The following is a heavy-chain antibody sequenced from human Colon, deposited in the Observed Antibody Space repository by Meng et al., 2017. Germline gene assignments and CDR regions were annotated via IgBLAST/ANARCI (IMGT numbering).Heavy chain of an antibody. CDR3: ARRPSYYYGSGSYTRDYYFDY. CDR2: PNTTGIT. Sequence: VRFRRVGERRWSLTAHSPPPAVFSVGSFSAYYWTGIRQPPGKGLHWIGEPNTTGITNYTPSLKSRVTISADTSKNQFSLNWTSVTAAETAVNYCARRPSYYYGSGSYTRDYYFDYWGQGTLVTVSS. V-gene: IGHV4-34*01. J-gene: IGHJ4*02. D-gene: IGHD3-10*01. CDR1: VGSFSAYY.